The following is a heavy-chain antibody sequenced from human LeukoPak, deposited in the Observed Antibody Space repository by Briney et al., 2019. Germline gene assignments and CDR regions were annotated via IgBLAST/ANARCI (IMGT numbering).Heavy chain of an antibody. CDR1: GGSISSYC. CDR3: AREGPLGWFDP. J-gene: IGHJ5*02. Sequence: PSETLSLTCTVSGGSISSYCWSWIRQPPGKGLEWIGYIYYSGSTNYNPSLKSRVTISVDTSKNQFSLKLSSVTAADTAVYYCAREGPLGWFDPWGQGTLVTVSS. V-gene: IGHV4-59*01. CDR2: IYYSGST.